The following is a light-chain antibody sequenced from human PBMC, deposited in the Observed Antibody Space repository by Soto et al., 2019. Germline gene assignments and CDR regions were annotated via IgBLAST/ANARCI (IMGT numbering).Light chain of an antibody. Sequence: QSALTQPASVSGSPGQSITISGTGTSSDVGNYQLVSWYQQHLGKPPKLIIYEVSKRPAGVSTRLAGSKSGNTASLTIAGFQAAEEADDYCGSYTSSSTVVFCGGT. CDR3: GSYTSSSTVV. CDR1: SSDVGNYQL. V-gene: IGLV2-23*02. J-gene: IGLJ3*02. CDR2: EVS.